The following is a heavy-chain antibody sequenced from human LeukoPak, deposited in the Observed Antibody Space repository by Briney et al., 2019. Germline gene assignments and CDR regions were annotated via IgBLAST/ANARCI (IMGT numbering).Heavy chain of an antibody. CDR1: GFTFDDYA. CDR3: AKDMWDFWSGYSGAFDI. J-gene: IGHJ3*02. Sequence: GGSLRLSCAASGFTFDDYAMHWVRQAPGKGLEWVSGISWNSGSIGYADSVKGRFTISRDNAKNSLYLQMNSLRAEDTALYYCAKDMWDFWSGYSGAFDIWGQGTKVTVSS. CDR2: ISWNSGSI. V-gene: IGHV3-9*01. D-gene: IGHD3-3*01.